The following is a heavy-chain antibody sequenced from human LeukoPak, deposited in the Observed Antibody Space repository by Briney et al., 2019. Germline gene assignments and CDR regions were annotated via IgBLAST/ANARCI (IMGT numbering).Heavy chain of an antibody. CDR1: GFTFSSYG. Sequence: GGSLRLSCAASGFTFSSYGMHWVRQAPGKGLEWVTVIWYDGSNKYYADSVKGRFTISRDNSKNTLYVQGNSLGTEDTAAYYCAKGSYYDSSGSFYFDYWGQGTLVTVSS. CDR2: IWYDGSNK. J-gene: IGHJ4*02. V-gene: IGHV3-33*06. D-gene: IGHD3-22*01. CDR3: AKGSYYDSSGSFYFDY.